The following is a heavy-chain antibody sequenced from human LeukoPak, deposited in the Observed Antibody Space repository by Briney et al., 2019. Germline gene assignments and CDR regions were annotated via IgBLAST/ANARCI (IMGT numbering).Heavy chain of an antibody. CDR2: ISYDGSNK. V-gene: IGHV3-30-3*01. D-gene: IGHD6-13*01. CDR3: ARSRDSSSWYVFDY. CDR1: GFTFSSYA. Sequence: GGSLRLSCAASGFTFSSYAMHWVRQAPGKGLEWVAVISYDGSNKYYADSVKGRFTISRDNSKNTLYLRMNSLRAEDTAVYYCARSRDSSSWYVFDYWGQGTLVTVSS. J-gene: IGHJ4*02.